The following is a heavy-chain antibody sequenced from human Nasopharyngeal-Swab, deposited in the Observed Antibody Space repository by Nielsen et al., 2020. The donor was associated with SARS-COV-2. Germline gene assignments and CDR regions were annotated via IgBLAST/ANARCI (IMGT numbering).Heavy chain of an antibody. CDR2: IIPIFGTA. V-gene: IGHV1-69*13. J-gene: IGHJ3*02. CDR1: GGPFSSYA. Sequence: SVQVSCKASGGPFSSYAISWVRQAPGQGLEWMGGIIPIFGTANYAQKFQGRVTITADESTSTAYMELSSLRSEDTAVYYCTTQLGDAFDIWGQGTMVTVSS. D-gene: IGHD6-6*01. CDR3: TTQLGDAFDI.